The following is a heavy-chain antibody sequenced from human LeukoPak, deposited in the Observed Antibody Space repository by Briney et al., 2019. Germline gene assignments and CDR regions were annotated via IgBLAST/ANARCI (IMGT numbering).Heavy chain of an antibody. CDR3: ARGTTPSYYYYYMDV. V-gene: IGHV1-18*01. Sequence: ASVKVSCKPSGYTFSNYGITWLRQAPGQGLEWMGWISTYYGNTNYSQKLQGIVTMTTDTSTSTTYMELRSLRSDETAVYSCARGTTPSYYYYYMDVWGKGTTVTISS. J-gene: IGHJ6*03. CDR2: ISTYYGNT. D-gene: IGHD1-14*01. CDR1: GYTFSNYG.